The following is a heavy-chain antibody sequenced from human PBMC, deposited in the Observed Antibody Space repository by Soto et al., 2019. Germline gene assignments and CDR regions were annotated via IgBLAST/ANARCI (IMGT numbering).Heavy chain of an antibody. CDR3: AVKWGDKNFHY. CDR1: GGSINSAGHS. D-gene: IGHD7-27*01. V-gene: IGHV4-30-2*06. CDR2: SYHSGSS. J-gene: IGHJ4*02. Sequence: SETLSLTCTVSGGSINSAGHSWGWVRQSPGKGLEWIGYSYHSGSSYYNPSLQSRVTISVDRSKNQFSLMLTSVTAADTAVYYCAVKWGDKNFHYWGQGALVTVSS.